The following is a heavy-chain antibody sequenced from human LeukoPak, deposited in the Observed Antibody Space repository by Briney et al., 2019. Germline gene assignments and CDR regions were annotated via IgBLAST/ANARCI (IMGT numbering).Heavy chain of an antibody. CDR1: GYTFTGYY. V-gene: IGHV1-2*02. CDR2: INPNSGGT. CDR3: ARDAQYYDFWSGPQPPYNWFDP. D-gene: IGHD3-3*01. Sequence: ASVKVSCKASGYTFTGYYMHWVRQAPGQGLERMGWINPNSGGTNYAQKFQGRVTMTRDTSISTAYMELSRLRSDDTAVYYCARDAQYYDFWSGPQPPYNWFDPWGQGTLVTVSS. J-gene: IGHJ5*02.